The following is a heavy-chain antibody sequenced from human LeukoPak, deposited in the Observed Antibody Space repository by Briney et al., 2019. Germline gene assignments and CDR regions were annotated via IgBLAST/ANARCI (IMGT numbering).Heavy chain of an antibody. CDR3: ARGESYDFWSGYYPQYYYYYYMDV. J-gene: IGHJ6*03. D-gene: IGHD3-3*01. V-gene: IGHV3-30*04. Sequence: GGSLRLSCAASGFTFSSYAMHWVRQAPGKGLEWVAVISYDGSNKYYADSVKGRFTISRDNSKNTLYLQMNSLRAEDTAVYYCARGESYDFWSGYYPQYYYYYYMDVWGKGTTVTVSS. CDR1: GFTFSSYA. CDR2: ISYDGSNK.